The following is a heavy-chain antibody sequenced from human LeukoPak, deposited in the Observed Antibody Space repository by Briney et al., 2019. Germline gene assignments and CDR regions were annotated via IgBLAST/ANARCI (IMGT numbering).Heavy chain of an antibody. CDR1: GYTFTSYG. D-gene: IGHD6-19*01. CDR3: ARGPYSSGWDYYYMDV. Sequence: ASVKVSCKASGYTFTSYGINWVRQATGQGLEWMGWMNPNSGNTGYAQKFQGRVTITRNTSISTAYMELSSLRSEDTAVYYCARGPYSSGWDYYYMDVWGKGTTVTVSS. V-gene: IGHV1-8*03. J-gene: IGHJ6*03. CDR2: MNPNSGNT.